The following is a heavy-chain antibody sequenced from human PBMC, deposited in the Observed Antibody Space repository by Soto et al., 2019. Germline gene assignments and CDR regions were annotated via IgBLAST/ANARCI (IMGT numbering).Heavy chain of an antibody. CDR1: GFSLSTSGVG. Sequence: QITLKESGPTLVKPTQTLTLTCTFSGFSLSTSGVGVGWIRQPPGKALEWLALIYWDDDKRYSPSLKSTLTITKDTSKTQVVLTMANMDPVDTDTYYCAHRRFPRGLDYWGQGTLVTVSS. J-gene: IGHJ4*02. D-gene: IGHD3-10*01. CDR2: IYWDDDK. CDR3: AHRRFPRGLDY. V-gene: IGHV2-5*02.